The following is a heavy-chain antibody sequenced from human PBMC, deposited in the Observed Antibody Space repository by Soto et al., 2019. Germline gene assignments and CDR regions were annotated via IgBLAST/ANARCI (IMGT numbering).Heavy chain of an antibody. V-gene: IGHV3-23*01. D-gene: IGHD3-22*01. CDR2: ISGSGGNT. CDR1: GFTFSSYV. Sequence: PGGSLRLSCAASGFTFSSYVMSWVRQAPGKGLEWVSAISGSGGNTYYADSVKGRFTISRDNSKNTLFLQMNSLRAEDTALYFCAKEMGDYYDSSGSWFDPWGQGXLVTVSS. CDR3: AKEMGDYYDSSGSWFDP. J-gene: IGHJ5*02.